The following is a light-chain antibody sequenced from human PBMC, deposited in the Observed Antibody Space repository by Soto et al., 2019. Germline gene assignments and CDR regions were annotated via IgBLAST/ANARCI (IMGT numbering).Light chain of an antibody. J-gene: IGKJ2*01. CDR2: WSS. Sequence: DIVMTQSPDSLAVSLGERATINCKSSQSVLYSSNNKNYLAWYQQKPGQPPSLLIYWSSTRESGFPDRFSGSGSGTDFTPTISSLQAEDVAVYYCQQYYCTPYTFGQGTKLEIK. V-gene: IGKV4-1*01. CDR1: QSVLYSSNNKNY. CDR3: QQYYCTPYT.